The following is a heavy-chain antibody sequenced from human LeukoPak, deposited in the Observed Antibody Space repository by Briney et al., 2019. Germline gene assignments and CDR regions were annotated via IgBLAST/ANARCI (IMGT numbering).Heavy chain of an antibody. CDR2: INPRGPIT. V-gene: IGHV1-46*01. CDR3: ARRIKGTTGHAFDF. D-gene: IGHD1-14*01. Sequence: ASVKVSCKTYGSTFTWYLIHWVRQAPGQGLEWVGTINPRGPITSYAERFQGRVTLTEDTSTNTFYMELSSLTSDDTAVYYCARRIKGTTGHAFDFWGQGTMVTVSS. J-gene: IGHJ3*01. CDR1: GSTFTWYL.